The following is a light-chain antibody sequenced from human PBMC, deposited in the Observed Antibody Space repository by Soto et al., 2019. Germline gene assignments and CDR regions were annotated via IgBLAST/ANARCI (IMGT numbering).Light chain of an antibody. CDR2: EVR. Sequence: QSVLTQPASVSGSPGQSITISCTGTSSDIGSYNYVAWYQQFPGKTPKLIIYEVRNRPSGVSFRFSGSKSGNTASLTISGLQAEVEADYYCISYRGSDTTYVFGTGTKVTVL. J-gene: IGLJ1*01. CDR3: ISYRGSDTTYV. V-gene: IGLV2-14*01. CDR1: SSDIGSYNY.